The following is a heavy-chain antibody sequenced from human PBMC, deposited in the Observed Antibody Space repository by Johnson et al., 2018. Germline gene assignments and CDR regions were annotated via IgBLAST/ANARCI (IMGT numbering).Heavy chain of an antibody. CDR3: AKDLFGWVFITVSMDV. CDR1: GLTFSSYA. Sequence: VQLVQSGGGLVQPGGSLRLSCAASGLTFSSYAMSWVRQVPGKGLEWVSAISGSGDSTYYADSVKGRFAISRDNSKNTLCLQMNSLGAGDTAVYYCAKDLFGWVFITVSMDVWGKGTTVTVSS. V-gene: IGHV3-23*04. CDR2: ISGSGDST. J-gene: IGHJ6*03. D-gene: IGHD3-22*01.